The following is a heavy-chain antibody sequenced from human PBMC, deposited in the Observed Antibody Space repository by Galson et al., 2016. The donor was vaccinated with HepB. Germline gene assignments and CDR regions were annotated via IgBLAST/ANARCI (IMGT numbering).Heavy chain of an antibody. CDR3: ARGAGTVMTVIYFDY. CDR1: GFTLNIYT. V-gene: IGHV3-30*04. D-gene: IGHD2-21*02. J-gene: IGHJ4*02. CDR2: ISYDGKKK. Sequence: SLRLSCAASGFTLNIYTMYWVRQAPGKGLEWVAVISYDGKKKYIADSLKGRFTISRDNSKSTVYLQMNSLRAEDTAVYYCARGAGTVMTVIYFDYWGPGAPVTVSS.